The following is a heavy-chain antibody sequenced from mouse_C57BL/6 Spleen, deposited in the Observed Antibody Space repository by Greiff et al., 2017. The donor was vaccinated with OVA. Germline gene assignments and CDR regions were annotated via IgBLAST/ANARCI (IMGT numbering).Heavy chain of an antibody. V-gene: IGHV1-61*01. CDR2: IYPSDSET. J-gene: IGHJ2*01. D-gene: IGHD2-1*01. CDR3: ARDGNYPFDY. CDR1: GYTFTSYW. Sequence: VQLQQPGAELVRPGSSVKLSCKASGYTFTSYWMDWVKQRPGQGLEWIGNIYPSDSETHYNQKFKDKATLTVDKSSSTAYMQLSSLTSEDSAVYYCARDGNYPFDYWGQGTTLTVSS.